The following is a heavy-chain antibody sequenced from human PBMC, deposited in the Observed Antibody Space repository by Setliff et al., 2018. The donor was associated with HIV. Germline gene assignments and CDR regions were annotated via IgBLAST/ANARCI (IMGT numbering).Heavy chain of an antibody. Sequence: GESLTISCQGSEYSFTSHWIGWVRQMPGKGLEWMGIIHPVDSDARYSPSFQGQVTMSVDNSINTAYLQWGSLKASDTAFYYCARHRHTAAGTLDAFDLWGQGTMVTVSS. D-gene: IGHD6-13*01. V-gene: IGHV5-51*01. J-gene: IGHJ3*01. CDR1: EYSFTSHW. CDR3: ARHRHTAAGTLDAFDL. CDR2: IHPVDSDA.